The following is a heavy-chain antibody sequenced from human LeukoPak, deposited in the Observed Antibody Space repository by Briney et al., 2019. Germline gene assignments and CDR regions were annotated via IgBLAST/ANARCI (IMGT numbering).Heavy chain of an antibody. J-gene: IGHJ4*02. CDR2: ISSSSSYT. Sequence: KPGGSLRLSCAASGFTFSDYYMSWIRQAPGKGLEWVSYISSSSSYTNYADSVKGRFTISRDNAKKSLFLQMNSLRVEDTAVYYCARDVGGNGGGGTFDYWGQGTLVTVSS. CDR3: ARDVGGNGGGGTFDY. V-gene: IGHV3-11*05. CDR1: GFTFSDYY. D-gene: IGHD2-8*01.